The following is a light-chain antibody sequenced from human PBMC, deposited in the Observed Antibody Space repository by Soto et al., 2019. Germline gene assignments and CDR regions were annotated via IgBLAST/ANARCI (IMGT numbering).Light chain of an antibody. CDR2: GAS. V-gene: IGKV1-27*01. J-gene: IGKJ1*01. Sequence: DIQMTQSPSSLSAPVGDRVTFTCLATQDITSYVAWFQQNPGKIPKLLIYGASTLASGIPSLFNGIGSGTAFPLSSNSLQPEDVATYCYLGYLSGLWAFWQGTKVEIK. CDR3: LGYLSGLWA. CDR1: QDITSY.